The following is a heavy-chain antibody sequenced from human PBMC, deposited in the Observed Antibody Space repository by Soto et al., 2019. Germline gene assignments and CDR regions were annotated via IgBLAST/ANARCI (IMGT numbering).Heavy chain of an antibody. J-gene: IGHJ4*02. D-gene: IGHD2-8*01. CDR2: INPSGGST. CDR3: ARDEYCTNGVCSPFDY. Sequence: ASVKVSCKASGYTFTSYYMHWVRQAPGQGLEWMGIINPSGGSTSYAQKFQGRVTMTRDTSTSTVYMELSGLRSEDTAVYYCARDEYCTNGVCSPFDYWGQGTLVTVSS. V-gene: IGHV1-46*01. CDR1: GYTFTSYY.